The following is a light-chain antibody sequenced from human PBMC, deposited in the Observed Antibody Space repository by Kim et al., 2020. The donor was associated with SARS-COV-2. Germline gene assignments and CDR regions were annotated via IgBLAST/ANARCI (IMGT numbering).Light chain of an antibody. CDR2: DTS. CDR3: QQRTNWL. CDR1: QSVSSY. Sequence: EIVLTQSPATLSLSPGERVTLSCRASQSVSSYFAWYQQKPGQAPRLLIYDTSKRATGTPVRFSGSGSGTDFTLTISSLESEDSAIYYCQQRTNWLFGQGTKLEIK. J-gene: IGKJ2*01. V-gene: IGKV3-11*01.